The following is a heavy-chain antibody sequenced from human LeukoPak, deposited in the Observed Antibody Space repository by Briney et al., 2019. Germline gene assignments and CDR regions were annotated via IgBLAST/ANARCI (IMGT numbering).Heavy chain of an antibody. CDR2: IKYDGSNK. CDR1: GFTFSSYA. Sequence: PGGSLRLSCAASGFTFSSYAMDWVRQAPGKGLEWVGVIKYDGSNKYYAHSVTRRFTISRYNSTNPLYLQMHSLRAEDTALYYCASSRRITPPWFYYCGQGTLLTVSS. V-gene: IGHV3-30-3*01. D-gene: IGHD3-10*01. CDR3: ASSRRITPPWFYY. J-gene: IGHJ4*02.